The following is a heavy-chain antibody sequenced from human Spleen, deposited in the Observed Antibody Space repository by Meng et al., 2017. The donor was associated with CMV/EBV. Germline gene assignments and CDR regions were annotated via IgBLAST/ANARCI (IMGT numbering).Heavy chain of an antibody. CDR1: GYTLTELS. Sequence: KVSGYTLTELSMHWVRQAPGKGLEWMGGFDPEDGETIYAQKFQGRVTMTEDTSTDTAYMELSSLRSEDTAVYYYATVSHRSSWAFDPWGQGTLVTVSS. CDR3: ATVSHRSSWAFDP. V-gene: IGHV1-24*01. D-gene: IGHD6-13*01. CDR2: FDPEDGET. J-gene: IGHJ5*02.